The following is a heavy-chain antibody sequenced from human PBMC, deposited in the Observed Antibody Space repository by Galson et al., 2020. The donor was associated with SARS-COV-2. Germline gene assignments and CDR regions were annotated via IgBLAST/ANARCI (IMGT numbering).Heavy chain of an antibody. Sequence: GESLKISCAASGFTFSSYAMSWVRQAPGKGLEWVSAISGSGGSTYYADSVKGRFTISRDNSKNMLYLQMNSLRAEDTAVYYCAIRPIVVPAATPGPFDYWGQGTLVTVSS. CDR2: ISGSGGST. D-gene: IGHD2-2*01. CDR3: AIRPIVVPAATPGPFDY. CDR1: GFTFSSYA. V-gene: IGHV3-23*01. J-gene: IGHJ4*02.